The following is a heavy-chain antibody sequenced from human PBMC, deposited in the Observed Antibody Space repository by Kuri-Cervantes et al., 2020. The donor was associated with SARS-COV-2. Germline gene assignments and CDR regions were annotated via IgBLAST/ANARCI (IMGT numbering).Heavy chain of an antibody. CDR2: HDTEDDEI. CDR1: GYTFTGYY. Sequence: ASVKVSCKASGYTFTGYYMHWVRQAPGKGLEWMGGHDTEDDEIIYAQKFQGRVTITADESTSTAYMELSSLRSEDTAVYYCARGGWITGTTSAYYYYYMDVWGKGTTVTVSS. CDR3: ARGGWITGTTSAYYYYYMDV. J-gene: IGHJ6*03. D-gene: IGHD1-7*01. V-gene: IGHV1-24*01.